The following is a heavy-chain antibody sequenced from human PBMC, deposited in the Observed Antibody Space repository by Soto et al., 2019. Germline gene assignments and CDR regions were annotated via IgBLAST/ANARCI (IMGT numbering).Heavy chain of an antibody. Sequence: QVQLEQSGAEVKKPGSSVKVSCKASGDTFGTYAISWMRRAPGQSLEWMGQINAGFGATDLAQMFQGTVTITANKSATSVYMELSRLRSDDTAVYYCSTDCSGGSCYGASGMDVWGQGTTVTVSS. CDR3: STDCSGGSCYGASGMDV. V-gene: IGHV1-69*06. J-gene: IGHJ6*02. D-gene: IGHD2-15*01. CDR2: INAGFGAT. CDR1: GDTFGTYA.